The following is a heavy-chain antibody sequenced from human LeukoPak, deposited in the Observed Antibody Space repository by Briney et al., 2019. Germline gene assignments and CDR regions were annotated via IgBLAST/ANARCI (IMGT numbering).Heavy chain of an antibody. CDR1: GFTFSSYA. J-gene: IGHJ3*02. CDR2: ISGSGGST. D-gene: IGHD3-10*01. V-gene: IGHV3-23*01. Sequence: GGSLRLSCAASGFTFSSYAMSWVRQAPGKGLEWVSAISGSGGSTYYADSVKGRFTISRDNSKNTLYLQMNSLRAEDTAVYYCAKDMGLPWFGELKNDAFDIWGQGTTVTVSS. CDR3: AKDMGLPWFGELKNDAFDI.